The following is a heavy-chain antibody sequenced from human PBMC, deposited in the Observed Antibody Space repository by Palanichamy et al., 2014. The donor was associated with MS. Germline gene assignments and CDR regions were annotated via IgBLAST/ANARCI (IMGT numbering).Heavy chain of an antibody. Sequence: QVQLQESGPGLVKPSGTLFLTCAVSGGSISTTNWWTWVRQPPGKGLEWIGEIYHSGITHYNPSPKTRVTISIDKSKNQFSLKLSSVTAADTAVYYCARGSNIQLDYWGQGILVTVSS. D-gene: IGHD2-2*01. CDR1: GGSISTTNW. CDR2: IYHSGIT. J-gene: IGHJ4*02. V-gene: IGHV4-4*02. CDR3: ARGSNIQLDY.